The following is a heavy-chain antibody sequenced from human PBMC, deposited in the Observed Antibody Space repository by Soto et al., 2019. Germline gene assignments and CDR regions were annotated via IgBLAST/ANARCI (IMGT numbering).Heavy chain of an antibody. Sequence: GASVKVSCKASGYTFTGYYMHLVRQAPGQGLEXMXXXNXNXGXTXXXXKFQGRVTMTRDTSISTAYMELSRLRSDDTAVYYCAPLGYDNFDYWGQGTLVTVSS. CDR3: APLGYDNFDY. V-gene: IGHV1-2*02. D-gene: IGHD1-1*01. J-gene: IGHJ4*02. CDR1: GYTFTGYY. CDR2: XNXNXGXT.